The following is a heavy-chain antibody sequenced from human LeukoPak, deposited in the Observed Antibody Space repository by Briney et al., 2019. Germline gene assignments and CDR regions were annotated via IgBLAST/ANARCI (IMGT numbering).Heavy chain of an antibody. CDR3: ATGSSSWPTPYYYMDV. CDR2: ISAYNGNT. Sequence: ASVKVSCKASGYTFTSYGISWVRQAPGQGLEWMGWISAYNGNTNYAQKLQGRVTMTTDTSTSTAYMELRSLRSDDTAVYYCATGSSSWPTPYYYMDVWGKGTTVTISS. CDR1: GYTFTSYG. D-gene: IGHD6-13*01. V-gene: IGHV1-18*01. J-gene: IGHJ6*03.